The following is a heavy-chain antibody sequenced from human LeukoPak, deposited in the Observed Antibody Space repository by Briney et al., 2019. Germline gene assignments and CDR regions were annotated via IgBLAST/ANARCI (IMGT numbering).Heavy chain of an antibody. D-gene: IGHD6-19*01. CDR3: ARGGITVAGTGIFDY. J-gene: IGHJ4*02. CDR2: TSPNSGGT. V-gene: IGHV1-2*02. Sequence: ASVKVSCKASGYTFTGYYMHWVRQAPGQGLEWMGWTSPNSGGTNYAQKLQGRVTMTRDTSISTAYMELSRLRSDDTAVYYCARGGITVAGTGIFDYWGQGTLVTVSS. CDR1: GYTFTGYY.